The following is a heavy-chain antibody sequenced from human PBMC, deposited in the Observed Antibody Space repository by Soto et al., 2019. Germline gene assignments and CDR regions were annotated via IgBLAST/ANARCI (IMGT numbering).Heavy chain of an antibody. J-gene: IGHJ6*02. CDR2: ISYDGSNK. CDR1: GFTFSSYG. V-gene: IGHV3-30*18. CDR3: AKNGRIAAAGYYGMDV. D-gene: IGHD6-13*01. Sequence: PGGSLRLSCAASGFTFSSYGMHWVRQAPGKGLEWVAVISYDGSNKYYADSVKGRFTISRDNSKNTLYLQMNSLRAEDTAVYYCAKNGRIAAAGYYGMDVWGQGTTVTVSS.